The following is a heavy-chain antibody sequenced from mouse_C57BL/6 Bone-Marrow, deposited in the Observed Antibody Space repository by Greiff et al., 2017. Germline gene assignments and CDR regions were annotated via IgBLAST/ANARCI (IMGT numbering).Heavy chain of an antibody. CDR2: IDPSDSYN. CDR3: APYYRGQVYWYFDV. V-gene: IGHV1-59*01. J-gene: IGHJ1*03. D-gene: IGHD1-1*01. CDR1: GYTFTSYW. Sequence: QVQLQQPGAELVRPGTSVKLSCKASGYTFTSYWLPWVKQRPGKGLAWIGVIDPSDSYNNYNQKFKGKATLTVDTSSSTAYMQLSSLTSEYSAVYYCAPYYRGQVYWYFDVWGTGTTVTVSS.